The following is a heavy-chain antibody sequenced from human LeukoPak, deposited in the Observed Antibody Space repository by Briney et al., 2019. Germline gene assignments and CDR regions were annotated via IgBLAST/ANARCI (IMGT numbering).Heavy chain of an antibody. CDR3: ARGILTGPIYAFDI. Sequence: SETLSLTCTVSGGPISSYYWSWIRQPPGKGLEWIGHIYYSGSTNYNPSLKSRVTISVDTSKNQFSLKLSSVTAADTAVYYCARGILTGPIYAFDIWGQGTMVTVSS. CDR1: GGPISSYY. D-gene: IGHD3-9*01. J-gene: IGHJ3*02. CDR2: IYYSGST. V-gene: IGHV4-59*01.